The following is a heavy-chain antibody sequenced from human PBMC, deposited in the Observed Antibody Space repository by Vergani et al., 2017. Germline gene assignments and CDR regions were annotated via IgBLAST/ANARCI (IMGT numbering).Heavy chain of an antibody. CDR1: GGTFSSYA. CDR3: AGAELQWGSVVLPAAILDY. Sequence: HVQLVQSGAEVTKPGSSVKVSCKASGGTFSSYAITWVRQAPGQGLEWMGGIIPIFGTANYAHNFQGRVTITADDSTSTAYLELSSLRSEDTAIYYCAGAELQWGSVVLPAAILDYWGQGTLVTVSS. CDR2: IIPIFGTA. J-gene: IGHJ4*02. D-gene: IGHD2-2*01. V-gene: IGHV1-69*01.